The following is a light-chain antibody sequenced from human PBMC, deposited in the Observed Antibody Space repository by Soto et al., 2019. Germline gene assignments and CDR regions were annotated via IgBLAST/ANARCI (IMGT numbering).Light chain of an antibody. Sequence: EIVLTQAPPTLSSFPGYRVTLSCRASQYINTRLAWYQHRNGQAPRLLIFRASNKDTGIPDRFSGSGSGTECILTISDLEPEDSRIYHCHQHGGSPETFGQGTKVDI. CDR2: RAS. V-gene: IGKV3-20*01. J-gene: IGKJ1*01. CDR3: HQHGGSPET. CDR1: QYINTR.